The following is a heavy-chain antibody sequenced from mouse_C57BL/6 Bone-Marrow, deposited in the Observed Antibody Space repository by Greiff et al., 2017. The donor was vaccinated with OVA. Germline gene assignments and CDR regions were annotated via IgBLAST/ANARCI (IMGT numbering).Heavy chain of an antibody. Sequence: QVQLQQSGAELVRPGASVTLSCKASGYTFTDYEMHWVKQTPVHGLEWIGAIDPETGGTAYNQKFKGKAILTADKSSSTAYMELRSLTSEDSAVYYCTRSPGQATFDYWGQGTTLTVSS. CDR3: TRSPGQATFDY. CDR1: GYTFTDYE. V-gene: IGHV1-15*01. J-gene: IGHJ2*01. D-gene: IGHD3-2*02. CDR2: IDPETGGT.